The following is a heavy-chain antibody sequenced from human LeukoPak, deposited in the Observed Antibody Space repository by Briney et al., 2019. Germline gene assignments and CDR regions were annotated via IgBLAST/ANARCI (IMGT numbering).Heavy chain of an antibody. J-gene: IGHJ4*02. V-gene: IGHV3-23*01. Sequence: GGSLRLSCAASGFTFSTYAMSWVRQAPGKGLEWVSGISGSGGNTYYADSVKGRFTISRDNSKNTLHLQMNSLRAEDTAVYYCAKVGWQPPDYWGQGTLVTVSS. CDR3: AKVGWQPPDY. CDR2: ISGSGGNT. CDR1: GFTFSTYA. D-gene: IGHD5-24*01.